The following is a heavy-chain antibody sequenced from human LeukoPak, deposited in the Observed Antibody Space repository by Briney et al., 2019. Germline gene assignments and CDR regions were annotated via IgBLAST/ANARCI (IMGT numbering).Heavy chain of an antibody. Sequence: GGSLRLSCAASGFTFSSYAMSWVRQAPGKGLEWVSAISTGGSGTYYAGSVKGRFTISRDNSKNTLYLQMNSLRAEDTAVYSCARPVTGFSDFGYWGQGTLVTVSS. D-gene: IGHD2-21*02. J-gene: IGHJ4*02. CDR3: ARPVTGFSDFGY. CDR1: GFTFSSYA. V-gene: IGHV3-23*01. CDR2: ISTGGSGT.